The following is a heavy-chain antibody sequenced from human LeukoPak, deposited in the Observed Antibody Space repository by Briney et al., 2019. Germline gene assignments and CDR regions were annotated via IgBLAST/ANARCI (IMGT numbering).Heavy chain of an antibody. J-gene: IGHJ4*02. D-gene: IGHD5-24*01. CDR1: GGSFSGYY. V-gene: IGHV4-34*01. CDR2: INHSGST. Sequence: SETLSLTCAVYGGSFSGYYWSWIRQPPGKGLEWIGEINHSGSTNYNPSLKSRVTISVDTSKDQFSLKLSSVTAADTAVYYCARASREVDYWGQGTLVTVSS. CDR3: ARASREVDY.